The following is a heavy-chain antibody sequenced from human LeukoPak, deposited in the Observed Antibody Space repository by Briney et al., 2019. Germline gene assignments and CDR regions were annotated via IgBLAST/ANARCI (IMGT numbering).Heavy chain of an antibody. Sequence: GGSLRLSCAASGFTFSSYRMNWVRQAPGKGLEWVASIKQDGSEKLYGDSVRGRFTVSRDNARNSLYLHMNTLRAEDTAVYYCAKDMGRIMITFGGPDYWGQGTLVTVSS. V-gene: IGHV3-7*03. CDR2: IKQDGSEK. J-gene: IGHJ4*02. CDR1: GFTFSSYR. CDR3: AKDMGRIMITFGGPDY. D-gene: IGHD3-16*01.